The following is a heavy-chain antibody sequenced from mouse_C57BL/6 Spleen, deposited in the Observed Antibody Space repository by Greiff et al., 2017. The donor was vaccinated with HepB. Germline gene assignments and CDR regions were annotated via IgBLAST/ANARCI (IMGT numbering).Heavy chain of an antibody. V-gene: IGHV3-3*01. CDR3: ARDRGYSNYGDYYAMDY. CDR2: TFYSGIT. Sequence: EVKLVESGPSLVRPSQTLSLTCTVTGFSINSDCYWIWIRQFPGNKLEYIGYTFYSGITYYNPSLESRTYITRDTSKNQFSLKLSSVTTEDTATYYCARDRGYSNYGDYYAMDYWGQGTSVTVSS. J-gene: IGHJ4*01. CDR1: GFSINSDCY. D-gene: IGHD2-5*01.